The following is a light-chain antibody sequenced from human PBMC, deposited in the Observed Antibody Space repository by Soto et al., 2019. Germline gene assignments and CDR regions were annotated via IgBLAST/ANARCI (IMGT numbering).Light chain of an antibody. CDR3: QQYSSYPYT. CDR2: LAS. CDR1: QGISSF. V-gene: IGKV1-16*02. J-gene: IGKJ2*01. Sequence: DIQMTQSPSSLSASVGDRVTITCRASQGISSFLAWFQQKPGKAPTSLIYLASTLQSGVPSKFSGSRAGTHFTVTISSLQPEDFGTYYCQQYSSYPYTFGEANKLE.